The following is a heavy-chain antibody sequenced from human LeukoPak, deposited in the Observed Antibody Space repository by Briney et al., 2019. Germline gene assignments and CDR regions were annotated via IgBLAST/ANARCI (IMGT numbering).Heavy chain of an antibody. V-gene: IGHV3-21*01. D-gene: IGHD1-26*01. CDR1: GFTFNSYS. CDR2: ISSSSSYI. CDR3: ARDRASGTYYTSNFQH. Sequence: PGGSLRLSCEASGFTFNSYSMNWVRQAPGKGLEWVSSISSSSSYIYYADSVKGRFTISRDNAKNSLFLQMNSLRAEDTAVYYCARDRASGTYYTSNFQHWGQGTLVTVSS. J-gene: IGHJ1*01.